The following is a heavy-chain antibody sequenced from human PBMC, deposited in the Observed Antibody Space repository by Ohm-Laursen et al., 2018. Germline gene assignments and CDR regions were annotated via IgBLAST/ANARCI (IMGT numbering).Heavy chain of an antibody. CDR2: IYTSGST. D-gene: IGHD1-26*01. CDR1: GGSISSTNYY. J-gene: IGHJ4*02. Sequence: GTLSLTCTVSGGSISSTNYYWVWIRQPPGKGLEWIGRIYTSGSTNYNPSLKSRVTMSVDTSKNQFSLKLSSVTAADTAVYYCARDGIVGAHFDYWGQGTLVTVSS. CDR3: ARDGIVGAHFDY. V-gene: IGHV4-39*07.